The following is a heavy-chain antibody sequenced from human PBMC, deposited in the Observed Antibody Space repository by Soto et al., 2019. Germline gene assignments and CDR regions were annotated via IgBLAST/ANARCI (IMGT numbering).Heavy chain of an antibody. Sequence: GGSLRLSCAASGFTFSSYSMNWVRQAPGKGLEWVSSISSSSSYIYYADSVKGRFTISRDNAKNSLYLQMNSLRAEDTAVYYCVGFGRGYSGYDRRFFDYWGQGTLVTVSS. CDR2: ISSSSSYI. V-gene: IGHV3-21*01. J-gene: IGHJ4*02. CDR1: GFTFSSYS. D-gene: IGHD5-12*01. CDR3: VGFGRGYSGYDRRFFDY.